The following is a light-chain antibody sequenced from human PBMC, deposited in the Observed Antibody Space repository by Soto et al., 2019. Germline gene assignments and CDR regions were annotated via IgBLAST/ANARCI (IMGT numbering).Light chain of an antibody. Sequence: ELVLTQSPGTLSLSPGERATLSCRASQSVNIYFAWYQQKPGRALRLLIDGASTRATGIPDRFSGSGSGTDFTLTISRLEPEDVAVYYCQQYEAVVTFGQGTKVDIK. CDR2: GAS. J-gene: IGKJ1*01. V-gene: IGKV3-20*01. CDR3: QQYEAVVT. CDR1: QSVNIY.